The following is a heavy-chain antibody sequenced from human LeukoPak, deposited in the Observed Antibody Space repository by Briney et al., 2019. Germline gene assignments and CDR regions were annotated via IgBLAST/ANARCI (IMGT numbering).Heavy chain of an antibody. CDR1: GGSISSYY. V-gene: IGHV4-59*08. D-gene: IGHD3-10*01. CDR3: ARTRRSGSYYTYYFDY. Sequence: SETLSLTCTVSGGSISSYYWSWIRQPPGKGLEWIGYIYYSGSTNYNPSLRSRVTISVDTSKNQFSLKLSSVTTADTAVYYCARTRRSGSYYTYYFDYWGQGTLVTVSS. CDR2: IYYSGST. J-gene: IGHJ4*02.